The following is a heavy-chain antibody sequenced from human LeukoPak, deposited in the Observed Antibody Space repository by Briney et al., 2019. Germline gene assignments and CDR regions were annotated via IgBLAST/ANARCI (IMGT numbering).Heavy chain of an antibody. Sequence: SETLSLTCTVSGGSISSYYWSWIRQPPGKGLEWIGYIYYSGSTHYNPSLKSRVTISVDTSKNQFSLKLSSVTAADTAVYYCARSRGLGGPYYYYYYMDVWGKGTTVTVSS. CDR1: GGSISSYY. D-gene: IGHD3-10*01. V-gene: IGHV4-59*01. CDR2: IYYSGST. CDR3: ARSRGLGGPYYYYYYMDV. J-gene: IGHJ6*03.